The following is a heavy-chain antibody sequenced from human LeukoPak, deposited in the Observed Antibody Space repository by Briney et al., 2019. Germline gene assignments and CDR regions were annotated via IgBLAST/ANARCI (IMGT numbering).Heavy chain of an antibody. CDR1: GGTFSSYA. CDR3: ATTTGLYYYDSSGYYSFDY. D-gene: IGHD3-22*01. V-gene: IGHV1-69*05. CDR2: IIPIFGTA. J-gene: IGHJ4*02. Sequence: GASVKVSCKASGGTFSSYAISWVRQAPGQGLEWMGGIIPIFGTANYAQKLQGRVTMTTDTSTSTAYMELRSLRSDDTAVYYCATTTGLYYYDSSGYYSFDYWGQGTLVTVSS.